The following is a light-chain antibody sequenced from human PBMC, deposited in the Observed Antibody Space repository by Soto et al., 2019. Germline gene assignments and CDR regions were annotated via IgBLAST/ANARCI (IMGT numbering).Light chain of an antibody. CDR2: DVS. J-gene: IGKJ1*01. CDR1: QSISDS. V-gene: IGKV1-5*01. CDR3: QQYHGFSRT. Sequence: DIQMTQSPSSVAASIGDRVTITCRASQSISDSLAWYQQKPGKAPDLLISDVSKLERGVAPRFSGSGSGTEFTLTISSMQPDDLATYYCQQYHGFSRTFGQGTKVDIK.